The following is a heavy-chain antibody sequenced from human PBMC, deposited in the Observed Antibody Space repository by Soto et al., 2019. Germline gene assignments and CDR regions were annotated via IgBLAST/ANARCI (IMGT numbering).Heavy chain of an antibody. D-gene: IGHD3-3*01. Sequence: QVQLVQSGAEVKKPGSSVKVSCKASGGTFSSYAISWVRQAPGQGLEWMGGIIPIFGTANYAQKFQGRVTITADESTSTAYMELSSLRSEDTAVYYCATSLRFLEWLVRYYYYGMDVWDQGTTVTVSS. J-gene: IGHJ6*02. V-gene: IGHV1-69*01. CDR2: IIPIFGTA. CDR3: ATSLRFLEWLVRYYYYGMDV. CDR1: GGTFSSYA.